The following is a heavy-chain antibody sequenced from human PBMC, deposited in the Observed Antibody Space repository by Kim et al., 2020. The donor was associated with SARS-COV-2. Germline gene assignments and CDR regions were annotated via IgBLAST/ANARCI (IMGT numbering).Heavy chain of an antibody. D-gene: IGHD5-12*01. J-gene: IGHJ4*02. CDR1: GYSFSNNW. CDR2: IYPGNSDT. CDR3: ARGMRGYDC. V-gene: IGHV5-51*01. Sequence: GESLKISCKGSGYSFSNNWIGWVRQMPGKGLEWMGIIYPGNSDTRYSPSFQVQVTISADKSISTAYLQWNSLKASDTAMYYCARGMRGYDCWGQGTLVTVSS.